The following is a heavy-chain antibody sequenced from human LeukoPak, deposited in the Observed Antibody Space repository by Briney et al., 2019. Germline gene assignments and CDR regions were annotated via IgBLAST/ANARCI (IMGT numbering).Heavy chain of an antibody. V-gene: IGHV4-39*01. CDR1: GGSISSSSYY. D-gene: IGHD1-1*01. CDR2: IYYSGST. Sequence: SETLSLTCTVSGGSISSSSYYWGWIRQPPGKGLEWIGSIYYSGSTYYNPSLKSRVIISVDTSKNQFSLKLSPVTAADTAVYYCVLDHYYYYYMDVWGKGTTVTVSS. CDR3: VLDHYYYYYMDV. J-gene: IGHJ6*03.